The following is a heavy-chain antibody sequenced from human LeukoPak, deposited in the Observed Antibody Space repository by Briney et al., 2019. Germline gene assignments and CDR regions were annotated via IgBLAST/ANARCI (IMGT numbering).Heavy chain of an antibody. CDR3: AKDDYYDSSGYAKYFQH. V-gene: IGHV3-23*01. CDR2: ISGSGGST. J-gene: IGHJ1*01. D-gene: IGHD3-22*01. CDR1: GFTFSSYA. Sequence: GGSLRLSCAASGFTFSSYAMSWVRQAPGKGLEWVSAISGSGGSTYYADSVKGRFTISRDNSKNTLYLRMNSLRAEDTAVYYCAKDDYYDSSGYAKYFQHWGQGTLVTVSS.